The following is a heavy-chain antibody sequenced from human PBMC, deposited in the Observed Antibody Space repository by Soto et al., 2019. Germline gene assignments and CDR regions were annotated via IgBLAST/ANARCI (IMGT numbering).Heavy chain of an antibody. V-gene: IGHV3-30*03. CDR2: ISYDGRNK. CDR3: APWFGAFDY. D-gene: IGHD3-10*01. J-gene: IGHJ4*02. CDR1: GFTFSSYG. Sequence: QVQLVESGGGVVQPGRSLRLSCAASGFTFSSYGMHWVRQAPGKGLEGGAVISYDGRNKYSADSVKGPFTTSRDNSKNTLYLQMNGLRAEDTAVYYCAPWFGAFDYWGQGTLVPVS.